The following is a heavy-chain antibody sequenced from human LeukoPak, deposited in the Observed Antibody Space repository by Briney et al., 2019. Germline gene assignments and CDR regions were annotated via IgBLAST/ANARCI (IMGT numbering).Heavy chain of an antibody. D-gene: IGHD6-13*01. CDR2: IYYSGST. Sequence: SETLSLTCTVSGGSISSSSYYWGWIRQPPGKGLEWIGSIYYSGSTYYNPSLKSRVTISVDTSKNQFSLKLSSVTAADTAVYYCARGYSSSWYTLGHWFDPWGQGTLVTVSS. CDR3: ARGYSSSWYTLGHWFDP. J-gene: IGHJ5*02. V-gene: IGHV4-39*01. CDR1: GGSISSSSYY.